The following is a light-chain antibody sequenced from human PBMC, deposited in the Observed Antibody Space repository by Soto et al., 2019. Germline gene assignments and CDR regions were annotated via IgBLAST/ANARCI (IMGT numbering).Light chain of an antibody. Sequence: QSVLTQPASVSGSPGQSITISCTGTSSVVGGYNFVSWYQHHPGKAPKLIIYDVTNRPSGISNRFSGSKSGNTASLTISGLQAEDEAEYYCTSYTRSITYVFGTGTKVTVL. CDR3: TSYTRSITYV. V-gene: IGLV2-14*03. CDR2: DVT. CDR1: SSVVGGYNF. J-gene: IGLJ1*01.